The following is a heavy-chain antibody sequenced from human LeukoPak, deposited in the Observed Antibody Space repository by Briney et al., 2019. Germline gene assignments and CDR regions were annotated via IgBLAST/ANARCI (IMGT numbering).Heavy chain of an antibody. Sequence: ASVKVSCKASGYTFTSCAMHWVRQAPGQRLEWMGWINAGNGNTKYSQKFQGRVTITRDTSASTAYMELSSLRSEDTAVYYCARVGGYSGYDPDHFDYWGQATLVTVSS. CDR1: GYTFTSCA. CDR2: INAGNGNT. CDR3: ARVGGYSGYDPDHFDY. D-gene: IGHD5-12*01. J-gene: IGHJ4*02. V-gene: IGHV1-3*01.